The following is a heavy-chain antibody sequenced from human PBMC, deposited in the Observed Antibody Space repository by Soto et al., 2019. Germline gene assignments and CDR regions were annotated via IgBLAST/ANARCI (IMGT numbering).Heavy chain of an antibody. J-gene: IGHJ1*01. V-gene: IGHV3-21*01. Sequence: PGGSLRLSCAASGFTFSSYSMNWVRQAPGKGLEWVSSISSSSSYIYYADSVKGRFTISRDNAKNSLYLQMNSLRAEDTAVYYCATYYYDSSGYLGYFQHWGQGTLVTVS. CDR2: ISSSSSYI. D-gene: IGHD3-22*01. CDR3: ATYYYDSSGYLGYFQH. CDR1: GFTFSSYS.